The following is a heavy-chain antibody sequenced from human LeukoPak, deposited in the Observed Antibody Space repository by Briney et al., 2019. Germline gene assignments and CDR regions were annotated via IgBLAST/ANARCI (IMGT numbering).Heavy chain of an antibody. D-gene: IGHD3-10*01. V-gene: IGHV3-7*01. CDR2: IKEDGSEK. CDR1: GFTLSSSW. CDR3: ARDRISS. J-gene: IGHJ6*04. Sequence: GGSLRLSCAVSGFTLSSSWMTWVRQAPGNGLEWVATIKEDGSEKYYVDSVKGRFTISRDNAKNSLYLQMNSLRAEDTAVYFCARDRISSWGKGTTVTVSS.